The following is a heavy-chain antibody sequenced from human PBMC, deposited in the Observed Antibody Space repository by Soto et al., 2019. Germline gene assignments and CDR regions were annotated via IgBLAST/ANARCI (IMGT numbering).Heavy chain of an antibody. V-gene: IGHV3-23*01. CDR1: GFTFSSYA. J-gene: IGHJ4*02. Sequence: PGGSLRLSCAASGFTFSSYAMSWVRQAPGKGLEWVSAISGSGGSTYCADSVKGRFTISRDNSKNTLYLQMNSLRAEDTAVYYCAKPPSQSSSLAFDYWGQGTLVTVSS. CDR2: ISGSGGST. D-gene: IGHD6-6*01. CDR3: AKPPSQSSSLAFDY.